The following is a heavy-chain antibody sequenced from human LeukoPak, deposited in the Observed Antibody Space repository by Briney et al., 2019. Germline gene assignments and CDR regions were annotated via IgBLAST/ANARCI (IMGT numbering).Heavy chain of an antibody. CDR1: GGSISSSSYY. J-gene: IGHJ3*02. V-gene: IGHV4-39*07. CDR3: ARDSSGWSRAFRPYDAFDI. D-gene: IGHD6-19*01. Sequence: SETLSLTCTVSGGSISSSSYYWGWIRQPPGKGLEWIGSIYYSGSTYYNPSLKSRVTISVDTSKNQFSLKLSSVTAADTAVYYCARDSSGWSRAFRPYDAFDIWGQGTMVTVSS. CDR2: IYYSGST.